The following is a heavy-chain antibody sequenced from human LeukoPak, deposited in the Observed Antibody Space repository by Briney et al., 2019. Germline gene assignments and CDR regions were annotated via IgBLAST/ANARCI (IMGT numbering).Heavy chain of an antibody. D-gene: IGHD6-13*01. CDR3: ARTIIAAAGTGPMIAFDI. Sequence: SETLSLTCTISGDYIGRINYYWGWIRQPPGKGLEWIVSMSYSGHTYYNPSLKSRVTTSIDTSKNQFSLKLSSVTAADTAVYYCARTIIAAAGTGPMIAFDIWGQGTMVTVSS. J-gene: IGHJ3*02. V-gene: IGHV4-39*07. CDR1: GDYIGRINYY. CDR2: MSYSGHT.